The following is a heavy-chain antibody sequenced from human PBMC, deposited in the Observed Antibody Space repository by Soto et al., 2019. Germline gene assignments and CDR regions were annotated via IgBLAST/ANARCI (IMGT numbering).Heavy chain of an antibody. CDR1: GYTFSRSS. J-gene: IGHJ6*04. V-gene: IGHV1-18*01. Sequence: ASVKGSCKTSGYTFSRSSITWVRRAPGQGLEWVGWISGYDGATNYAQKFQGRVNVTRDTSTSTAYMELRSLRSDDTAVYYCARGGLDPDVWGKGTTVTVSS. CDR2: ISGYDGAT. CDR3: ARGGLDPDV. D-gene: IGHD6-19*01.